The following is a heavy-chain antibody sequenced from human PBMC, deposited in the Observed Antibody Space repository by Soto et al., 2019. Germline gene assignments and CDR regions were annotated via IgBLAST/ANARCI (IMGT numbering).Heavy chain of an antibody. V-gene: IGHV4-30-4*01. CDR1: GASISSGDSF. CDR2: IYSSGST. CDR3: ASLNLSFDP. Sequence: QVQLQESGPGLVKPSQTLSLTCTVSGASISSGDSFWSWIRQPPGKGLEWIAYIYSSGSTYYNPSLKRRVAISIDPSKNQFSLNLSSLTAADTAVYYCASLNLSFDPWGQGTLVTVSS. J-gene: IGHJ5*02.